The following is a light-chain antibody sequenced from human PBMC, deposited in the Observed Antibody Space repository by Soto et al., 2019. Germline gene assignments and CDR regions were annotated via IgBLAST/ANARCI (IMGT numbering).Light chain of an antibody. CDR2: YDS. Sequence: SYELTQPPSVSVAPGKTARITCGGNNIGSKSVHWYQQKPGQAPVLVIYYDSDRPSGIPERFSGSNSGNTATLTISRVEAGDEADYYCQVWDSSSDRLFGGGTKLTVL. J-gene: IGLJ2*01. CDR1: NIGSKS. V-gene: IGLV3-21*04. CDR3: QVWDSSSDRL.